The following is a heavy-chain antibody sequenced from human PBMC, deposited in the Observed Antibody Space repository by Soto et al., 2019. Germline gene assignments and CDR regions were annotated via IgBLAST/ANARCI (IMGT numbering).Heavy chain of an antibody. CDR1: GFTFSSYG. D-gene: IGHD6-13*01. CDR3: ARDLMALAAAGPDAFDI. J-gene: IGHJ3*02. Sequence: PGGSLRLSCAASGFTFSSYGMHWVRQAPGKGLEWVAVISYDGSNKYYADSVKGRFTISRDNAKNTLYLQMNSLRAEDTAVYYCARDLMALAAAGPDAFDIWGQGTMVTVSS. V-gene: IGHV3-30*03. CDR2: ISYDGSNK.